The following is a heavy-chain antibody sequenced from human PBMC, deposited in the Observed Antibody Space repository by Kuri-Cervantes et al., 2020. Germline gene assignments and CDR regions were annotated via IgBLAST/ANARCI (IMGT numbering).Heavy chain of an antibody. V-gene: IGHV1-69*13. Sequence: SVKVSCKSSGGTFSSYAISWVRQAPGQGLEWMGGIIPIFGTANYAQKFQGRVTITADESTSTAYMELSSLRSEDTAVYYCARDPYSSGWYSVHYYDSSGYFDYWGQGTLVTVSS. CDR3: ARDPYSSGWYSVHYYDSSGYFDY. J-gene: IGHJ4*02. CDR1: GGTFSSYA. D-gene: IGHD3-22*01. CDR2: IIPIFGTA.